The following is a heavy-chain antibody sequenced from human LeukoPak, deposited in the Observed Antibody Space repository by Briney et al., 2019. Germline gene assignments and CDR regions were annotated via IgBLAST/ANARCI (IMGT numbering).Heavy chain of an antibody. CDR2: ISWNSGSI. CDR3: AKDIWVTPYGMDV. CDR1: GFTFSSYA. D-gene: IGHD2-21*02. V-gene: IGHV3-9*01. J-gene: IGHJ6*02. Sequence: GESLRLSCAASGFTFSSYAMSWVRQAPGKGLEWVSGISWNSGSIGYADSVKGRFTISRDNAKNSLYLQMNSLRAEDTALYYCAKDIWVTPYGMDVWGQGTTVTVSS.